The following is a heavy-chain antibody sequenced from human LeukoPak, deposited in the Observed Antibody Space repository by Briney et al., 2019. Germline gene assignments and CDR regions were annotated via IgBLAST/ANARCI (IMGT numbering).Heavy chain of an antibody. CDR1: GGSFSGYY. J-gene: IGHJ6*03. CDR2: INHSGST. CDR3: ARVDTAMVRYYYMDV. Sequence: PETLSLTCAVYGGSFSGYYWSWIRQPPGKGREWVGEINHSGSTNYNPSLKSRVTISVDTSKNQFSLKLSSVTAADTAVYYCARVDTAMVRYYYMDVWGKGTTVTVSS. D-gene: IGHD5-18*01. V-gene: IGHV4-34*01.